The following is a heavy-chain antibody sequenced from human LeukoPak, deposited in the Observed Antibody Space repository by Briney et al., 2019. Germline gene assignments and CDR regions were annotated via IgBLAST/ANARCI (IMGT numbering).Heavy chain of an antibody. V-gene: IGHV3-23*01. CDR2: ISGSGGST. CDR3: AKTGPEVVVTASLGWFDS. D-gene: IGHD2-21*02. J-gene: IGHJ5*01. Sequence: GGSLGLSCAASGFTFSSHAMSWVRQAPGRGLEWVSGISGSGGSTYYADSVKGRFTISRDNSKNTLYLQMNSLRAEDTAVYYCAKTGPEVVVTASLGWFDSWGQGTLVTVSS. CDR1: GFTFSSHA.